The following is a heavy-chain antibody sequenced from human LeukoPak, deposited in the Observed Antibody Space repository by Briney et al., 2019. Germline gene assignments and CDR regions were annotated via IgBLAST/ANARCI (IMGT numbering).Heavy chain of an antibody. V-gene: IGHV3-9*01. Sequence: PGRSLRLSCAASGFTFDDYAMHWVRQAPGKGLEWVSGISWNSGSIGYADSVKGRFTISRDNAKNSLYLQMNSLRAEDTAVYYCAKRSVSGTYFFDFWGQGALVTVSS. D-gene: IGHD1-26*01. CDR2: ISWNSGSI. J-gene: IGHJ4*02. CDR1: GFTFDDYA. CDR3: AKRSVSGTYFFDF.